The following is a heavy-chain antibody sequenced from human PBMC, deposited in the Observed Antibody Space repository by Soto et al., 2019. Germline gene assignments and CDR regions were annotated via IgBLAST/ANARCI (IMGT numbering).Heavy chain of an antibody. CDR3: ARDGALGCAAGSCSGGFDS. CDR1: GLTFTGYT. Sequence: EVQLVESGGGLVKPGGSLRLSCTASGLTFTGYTMNWVRQAPGKGLQWISSITTSSSYIYYADSVKGRFNISRDNAKQSLYLQMNTLTAEDTDIYYCARDGALGCAAGSCSGGFDSWGQGTLVTVSS. V-gene: IGHV3-21*01. D-gene: IGHD6-25*01. J-gene: IGHJ4*02. CDR2: ITTSSSYI.